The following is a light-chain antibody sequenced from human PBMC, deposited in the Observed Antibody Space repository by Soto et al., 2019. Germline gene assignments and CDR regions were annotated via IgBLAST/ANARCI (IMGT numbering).Light chain of an antibody. J-gene: IGKJ1*01. CDR1: QSVSSAY. Sequence: IVLTQSPGTLSLSPGERATLSCRASQSVSSAYFAWYQQKPGQPPRLLIYATSRRATGLPDRFSGSGSGTDFTLTISRLEPEDFAVYYCQQQNSSPWTFGQGTMVEIK. CDR3: QQQNSSPWT. V-gene: IGKV3-20*01. CDR2: ATS.